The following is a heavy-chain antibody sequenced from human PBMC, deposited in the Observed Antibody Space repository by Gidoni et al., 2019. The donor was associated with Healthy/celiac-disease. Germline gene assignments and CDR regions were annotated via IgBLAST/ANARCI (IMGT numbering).Heavy chain of an antibody. CDR2: ISWNSGNI. J-gene: IGHJ6*02. Sequence: EVQLVESGGGLVQPGRSLRLSCAASGFTFDDYAMHWVRQAPGKGLEWVSGISWNSGNIGYADSVKGRFTISRDNAKNSLYLQMNSLRAEDTALYYCAKDMGGPWGDYDFWSGYGALYVYYYGMDVWGQGTTVTVSS. D-gene: IGHD3-3*01. CDR1: GFTFDDYA. V-gene: IGHV3-9*01. CDR3: AKDMGGPWGDYDFWSGYGALYVYYYGMDV.